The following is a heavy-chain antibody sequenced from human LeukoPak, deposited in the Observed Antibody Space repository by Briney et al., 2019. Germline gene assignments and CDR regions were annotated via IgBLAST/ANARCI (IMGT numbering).Heavy chain of an antibody. V-gene: IGHV1-46*01. J-gene: IGHJ4*02. CDR3: AREGPETYNFDF. CDR2: TRPSSGRT. CDR1: GYTFTDYY. Sequence: ASVKVSCKTSGYTFTDYYMHWVRQAPGQGPEWMGITRPSSGRTSYPRKFQGRVTMTWDMSTSTFYMELSSLTSDDTAVYYCAREGPETYNFDFWGQGTLVTVSS. D-gene: IGHD1-14*01.